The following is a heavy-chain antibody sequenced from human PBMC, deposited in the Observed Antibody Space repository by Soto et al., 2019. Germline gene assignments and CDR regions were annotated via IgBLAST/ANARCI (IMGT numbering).Heavy chain of an antibody. D-gene: IGHD3-10*01. CDR3: AKLRFGDLTYFFDF. J-gene: IGHJ4*02. Sequence: PGGSLRLSCAVSGFTFSSYAMSWVRQAPGKGLEWVSSISGRGDSTDYADSVKGRFTVSRDNSKNTLYLHMNSLRAEDTAVYYCAKLRFGDLTYFFDFWGQGSLVTVSS. CDR2: ISGRGDST. CDR1: GFTFSSYA. V-gene: IGHV3-23*01.